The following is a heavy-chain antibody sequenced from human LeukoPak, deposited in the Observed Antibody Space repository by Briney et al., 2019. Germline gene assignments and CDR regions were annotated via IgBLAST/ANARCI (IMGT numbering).Heavy chain of an antibody. J-gene: IGHJ3*02. D-gene: IGHD3-10*01. CDR3: ARHDMVRGVFSDAFDI. CDR2: IYPADSDT. CDR1: GYRFTSYW. V-gene: IGHV5-51*01. Sequence: GESLKISFKGSGYRFTSYWIGWVRQMPGKGLEWMGIIYPADSDTRYSPSFQGQVTISADKSISTAYLQWSSLKASDTAMYYCARHDMVRGVFSDAFDIWGQGTMVTVSS.